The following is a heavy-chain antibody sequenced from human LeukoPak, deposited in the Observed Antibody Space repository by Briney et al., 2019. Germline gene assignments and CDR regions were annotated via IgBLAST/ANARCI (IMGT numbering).Heavy chain of an antibody. CDR3: ARLGGSSFKD. CDR2: IYSSGST. V-gene: IGHV4-4*09. CDR1: GGSISTYH. J-gene: IGHJ4*02. Sequence: SETLSLTCSVSGGSISTYHWSWIRQPPGKGLEWIGYIYSSGSTNYNPSLKSRVTISIDTSKNQFSLQLSSVTAADTAVYYCARLGGSSFKDWGQGTLDTVSS. D-gene: IGHD6-6*01.